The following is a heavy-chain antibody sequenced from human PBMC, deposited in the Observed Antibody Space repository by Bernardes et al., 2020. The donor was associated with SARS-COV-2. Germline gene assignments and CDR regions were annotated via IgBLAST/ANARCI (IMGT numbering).Heavy chain of an antibody. V-gene: IGHV3-48*02. CDR2: ISSSSSTI. D-gene: IGHD2-15*01. J-gene: IGHJ4*02. CDR3: ACGGSCYFDY. CDR1: GFTFSNYT. Sequence: GGSLRLSCAASGFTFSNYTMNWVRQAPGKGLEWVSFISSSSSTIYYADSVKGRFTISRDNAKNSLYLQMNSLRDEDTAVYFCACGGSCYFDYWGQGTLVNVSS.